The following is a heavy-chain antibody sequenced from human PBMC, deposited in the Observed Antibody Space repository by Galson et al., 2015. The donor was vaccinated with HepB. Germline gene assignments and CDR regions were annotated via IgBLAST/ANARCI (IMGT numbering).Heavy chain of an antibody. J-gene: IGHJ5*02. CDR3: AKGRRLRQRGEWFDP. CDR2: ISGSGDNT. V-gene: IGHV3-23*01. D-gene: IGHD3-16*01. CDR1: GFTFSSYA. Sequence: SLRLSCAASGFTFSSYAMSWVRQAPGKGLEWVSGISGSGDNTYSSDSVKGRFTISRDNSKNTLYLQMSSLRAEDTALYYCAKGRRLRQRGEWFDPWGQGTLVTVSS.